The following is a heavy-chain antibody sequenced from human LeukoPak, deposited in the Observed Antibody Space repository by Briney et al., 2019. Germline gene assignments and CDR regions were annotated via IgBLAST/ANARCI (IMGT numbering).Heavy chain of an antibody. D-gene: IGHD2-15*01. V-gene: IGHV4-31*03. CDR1: GGSISSGGYY. CDR3: AAQDVNWFDP. Sequence: SETLSLTCTVSGGSISSGGYYWSWIRQHLGKGLEWIGYIYYSGSTYYNPSLKSRVTISVDTSKNQFSLKLSSVTAADTAVYYCAAQDVNWFDPWGQGTLVTVSS. CDR2: IYYSGST. J-gene: IGHJ5*02.